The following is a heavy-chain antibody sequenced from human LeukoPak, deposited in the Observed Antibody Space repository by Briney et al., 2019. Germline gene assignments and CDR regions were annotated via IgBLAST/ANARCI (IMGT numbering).Heavy chain of an antibody. CDR3: AREVHDFWSADSSRYMDA. Sequence: ASVKVSCKASGYSLTYYYIHWVRQAPGQGLEWMGTINPSGGSTTYAQKFQGRVIMTGDTSTSTVYMELSGVTSEDTAVYYCAREVHDFWSADSSRYMDAWGKGTTVTVAS. CDR1: GYSLTYYY. V-gene: IGHV1-46*01. J-gene: IGHJ6*03. CDR2: INPSGGST. D-gene: IGHD3-3*01.